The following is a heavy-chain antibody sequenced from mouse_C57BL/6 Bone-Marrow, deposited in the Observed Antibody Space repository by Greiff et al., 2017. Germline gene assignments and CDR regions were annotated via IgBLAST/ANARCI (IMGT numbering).Heavy chain of an antibody. Sequence: EVKLVESEGGLVQPGSSMKLSCTASGFTFSDYYMAWVRQVPEKGLEWVANINYDGSSTYYLDSLKSRFIISRDNAKNILYLQMSSLKSEDTATYYCARVGDGYWYAMDYWGQGTSVTVSS. J-gene: IGHJ4*01. CDR1: GFTFSDYY. CDR2: INYDGSST. CDR3: ARVGDGYWYAMDY. D-gene: IGHD2-3*01. V-gene: IGHV5-16*01.